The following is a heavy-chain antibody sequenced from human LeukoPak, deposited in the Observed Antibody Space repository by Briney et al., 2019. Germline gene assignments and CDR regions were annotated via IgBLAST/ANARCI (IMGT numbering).Heavy chain of an antibody. J-gene: IGHJ4*02. CDR2: INFSGST. Sequence: ETLSLTCTISSGSIGSFYWSWIRRPPGKGLEWIGYINFSGSTKSNSALESRVTISMDTSKNQFSLKLNSVTAADTAVYYCTRGGSADPFEHWGQGTLVTVSS. D-gene: IGHD1-26*01. CDR1: SGSIGSFY. CDR3: TRGGSADPFEH. V-gene: IGHV4-59*08.